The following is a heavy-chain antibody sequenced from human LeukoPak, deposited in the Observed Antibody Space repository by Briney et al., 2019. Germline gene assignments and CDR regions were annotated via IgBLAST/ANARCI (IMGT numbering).Heavy chain of an antibody. CDR3: ARDCPSGSGSYWGGSDY. J-gene: IGHJ4*02. Sequence: ASVKVSCKASGYTFTGYYMHWVRQAPGQGLEWMGRINPNSGGTNYAQKFQGRVTMTRDTSISTAYMELSRLRSDDTAVYYWARDCPSGSGSYWGGSDYWGQGTLVTVSS. CDR2: INPNSGGT. D-gene: IGHD1-26*01. CDR1: GYTFTGYY. V-gene: IGHV1-2*06.